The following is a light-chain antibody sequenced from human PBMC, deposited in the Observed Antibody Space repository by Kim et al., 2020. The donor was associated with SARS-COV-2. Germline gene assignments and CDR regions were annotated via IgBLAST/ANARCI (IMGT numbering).Light chain of an antibody. CDR1: QSISSW. J-gene: IGKJ2*01. CDR2: KAS. Sequence: DIQMTQSPSTLSASVGDRVTITCRASQSISSWLAWYQQEPGKAPKVLIYKASSLESGVPSRFSGSGSGTEFSLTISSLQPDDFATYYCQQYNSYVYTFGQGTKLEI. CDR3: QQYNSYVYT. V-gene: IGKV1-5*03.